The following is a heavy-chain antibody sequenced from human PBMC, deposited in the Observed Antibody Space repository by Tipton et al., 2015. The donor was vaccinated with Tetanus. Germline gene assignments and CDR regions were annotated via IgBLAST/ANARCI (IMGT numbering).Heavy chain of an antibody. CDR2: IWYDGRYK. J-gene: IGHJ4*02. CDR1: GFAFSSYG. CDR3: ARVRRGATTDLDY. V-gene: IGHV3-33*01. D-gene: IGHD5-12*01. Sequence: SGGGVVQPGRSLRLSCAASGFAFSSYGMHWVRQAPGKGLEWVAHIWYDGRYKYYADSVEGRFTISRDNSENTLYLQMISLRAEDTAVYYCARVRRGATTDLDYWGQGTLVTVSS.